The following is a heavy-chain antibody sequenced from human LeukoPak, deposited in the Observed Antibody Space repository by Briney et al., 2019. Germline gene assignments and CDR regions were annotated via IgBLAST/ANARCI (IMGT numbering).Heavy chain of an antibody. V-gene: IGHV4-59*01. CDR1: GGLITEYH. CDR3: GGGERPMAPKIWFDP. D-gene: IGHD3-16*01. J-gene: IGHJ5*02. CDR2: VYHNGNT. Sequence: PSETLSLTCTVSGGLITEYHWTWIRQSPGKGLEWIGYVYHNGNTDYNPSLKSRVTISLDASNNHFSLRLRSVTAADTAVYYCGGGERPMAPKIWFDPWGQGPLVTVSP.